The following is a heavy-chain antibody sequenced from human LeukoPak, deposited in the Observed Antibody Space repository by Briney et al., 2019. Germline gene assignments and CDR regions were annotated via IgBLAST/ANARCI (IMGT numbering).Heavy chain of an antibody. Sequence: PGGSLRLSCAASGFTFDDYAMHWVRQAPGKGLVWVSRIISDGSSTTYADSVKGRFTISRDNAKNTLYLQMNSLRAEDTAVYYCARGYCSGGSCPTDYWGQGTLVTVSS. CDR3: ARGYCSGGSCPTDY. V-gene: IGHV3-74*03. D-gene: IGHD2-15*01. CDR2: IISDGSST. CDR1: GFTFDDYA. J-gene: IGHJ4*02.